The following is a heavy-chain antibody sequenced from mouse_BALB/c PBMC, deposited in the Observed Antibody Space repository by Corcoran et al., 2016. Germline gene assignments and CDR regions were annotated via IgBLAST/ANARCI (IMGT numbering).Heavy chain of an antibody. Sequence: QIQLVQSGPERKKPGETVKISCRASWYTFTNYGMNWVKQAPGKGLKWMGWINTYTGEPTYADDFKGRFAFSLETSASTAYLQINNLKNEDMATYFCARHYYDYEDYARDYWGQGTSVTVSS. CDR3: ARHYYDYEDYARDY. J-gene: IGHJ4*01. CDR1: WYTFTNYG. V-gene: IGHV9-1*02. D-gene: IGHD2-4*01. CDR2: INTYTGEP.